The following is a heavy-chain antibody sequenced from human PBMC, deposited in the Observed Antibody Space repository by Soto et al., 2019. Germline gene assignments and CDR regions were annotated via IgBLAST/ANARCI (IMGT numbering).Heavy chain of an antibody. CDR3: ARGIEHYYGSSGYYHFDY. CDR2: ITSDGSST. J-gene: IGHJ4*02. Sequence: EVQLVESGGGLIQPGGSLRLSCAGSGFTFSSYWMHWVRQAPGKDLVWVSRITSDGSSTRYADSVKGRFSISRDNAKNTLYLQMNGLRAEDTAMYYCARGIEHYYGSSGYYHFDYWGQGTLVTVSS. D-gene: IGHD3-22*01. CDR1: GFTFSSYW. V-gene: IGHV3-74*01.